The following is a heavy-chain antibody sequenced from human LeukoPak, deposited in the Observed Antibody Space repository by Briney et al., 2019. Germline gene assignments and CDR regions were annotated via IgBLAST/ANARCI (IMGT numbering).Heavy chain of an antibody. Sequence: GASVKVSCKASGYTFTTYAMHWVRQAPGQTLEWLGWINAANGYTKYSQEFQGRVTITRDTSASTAYMELSRLRSDDTAVYYCARALGNVGDYWGQGTLVTVSS. J-gene: IGHJ4*02. D-gene: IGHD1-1*01. V-gene: IGHV1-3*01. CDR2: INAANGYT. CDR3: ARALGNVGDY. CDR1: GYTFTTYA.